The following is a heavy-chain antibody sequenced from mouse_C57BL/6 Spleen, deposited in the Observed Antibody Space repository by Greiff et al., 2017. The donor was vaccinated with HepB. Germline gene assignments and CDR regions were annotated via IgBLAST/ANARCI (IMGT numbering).Heavy chain of an antibody. CDR3: TREGDGYPWFAY. CDR2: ISSGGDYI. V-gene: IGHV5-9-1*02. J-gene: IGHJ3*01. Sequence: EVQRVESGEGLVKPGGSLKLSCAASGFTFSSYAMSWVRQTPEKRLEWVAYISSGGDYIYYADTVKGRFTISRDNARNTLYLQMSSLKSEDTAMYCCTREGDGYPWFAYWGQGTLVTVSA. D-gene: IGHD2-3*01. CDR1: GFTFSSYA.